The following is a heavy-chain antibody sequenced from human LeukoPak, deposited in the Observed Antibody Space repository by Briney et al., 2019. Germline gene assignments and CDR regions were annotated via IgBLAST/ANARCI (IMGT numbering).Heavy chain of an antibody. CDR2: IYYSGST. D-gene: IGHD2-2*01. J-gene: IGHJ4*02. V-gene: IGHV4-39*01. CDR1: GGSISSSSYY. Sequence: SETLSPTCTVSGGSISSSSYYWGWIRQPPGKGLEWIGSIYYSGSTYYNPSLKSRVTISVDTSKNQFSLKLSSVAAADTAVYYCARQLGYCSSTSCYADKVDYWGQGTLVTVSS. CDR3: ARQLGYCSSTSCYADKVDY.